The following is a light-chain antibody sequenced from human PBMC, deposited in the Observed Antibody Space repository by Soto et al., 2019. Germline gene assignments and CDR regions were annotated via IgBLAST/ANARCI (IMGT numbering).Light chain of an antibody. CDR1: QRIPNNF. J-gene: IGKJ2*01. V-gene: IGKV3-20*01. CDR2: GAS. CDR3: QQYGRSPFT. Sequence: EIVLTQSPVTLSLSPRERATLSCRASQRIPNNFLAWFQQKPGLPPRLLISGASTRASGIPDRFSGSGSGTDFALTISRLEPEDFVVYYCQQYGRSPFTFGQGTKLQIK.